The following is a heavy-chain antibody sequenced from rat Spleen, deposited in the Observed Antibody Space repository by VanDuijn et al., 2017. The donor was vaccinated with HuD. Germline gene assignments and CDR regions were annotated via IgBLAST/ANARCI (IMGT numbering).Heavy chain of an antibody. CDR2: INTGGVNT. Sequence: EVQLVESGGGLVQPGRSMKLSCAVSGFTFSNYYMAWVRQAPTKGLEWVASINTGGVNTYYRGSVKGRFTISRDNAKSTLYPQRNSLRSEDTATYYCTMGIDYWGQGVMVTGSS. V-gene: IGHV5-25*01. D-gene: IGHD1-7*01. CDR3: TMGIDY. CDR1: GFTFSNYY. J-gene: IGHJ2*01.